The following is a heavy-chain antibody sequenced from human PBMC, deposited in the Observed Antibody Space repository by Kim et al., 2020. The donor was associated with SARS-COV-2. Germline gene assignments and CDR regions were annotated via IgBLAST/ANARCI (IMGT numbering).Heavy chain of an antibody. J-gene: IGHJ6*02. CDR2: INPNSGGT. Sequence: ASVKVSCKASGYTFTGYYMHWVRQAPGQGLEWMGRINPNSGGTNYAQKFQGRVTMTRDTSISTAYMELSRLRSDDTAVYYCASLIAARGYYYYGMDVWGQGTTVTVSS. V-gene: IGHV1-2*06. CDR3: ASLIAARGYYYYGMDV. D-gene: IGHD6-6*01. CDR1: GYTFTGYY.